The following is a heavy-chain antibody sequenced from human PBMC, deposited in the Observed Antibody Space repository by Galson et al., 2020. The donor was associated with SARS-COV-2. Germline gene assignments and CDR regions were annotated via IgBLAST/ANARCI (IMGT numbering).Heavy chain of an antibody. D-gene: IGHD6-19*01. CDR1: GGSMNSGSYY. J-gene: IGHJ4*02. CDR2: VFITGTT. CDR3: RQFALGAVPIDY. Sequence: SETLLTCTVSGGSMNSGSYYWNWIRQPAGKGLEWIGHVFITGTTNYNPSLKSRATISLDTSKNQFSLKLTSVTAADTAVYYCRQFALGAVPIDYWGQGTLVTVSS. V-gene: IGHV4-61*09.